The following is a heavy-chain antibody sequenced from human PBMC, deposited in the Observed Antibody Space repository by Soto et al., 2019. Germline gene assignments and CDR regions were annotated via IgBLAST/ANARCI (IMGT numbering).Heavy chain of an antibody. CDR3: AKDSVHMVMVFDL. CDR1: GFTFSTYG. Sequence: QEQLVESGGGVVQPGRSLRLSCVVSGFTFSTYGMHWVRQAPGKGLEWVAVVSFDGSKKYTTDSVKGRFTISRDNSKNTLHLQMNNLRPDDTAVYYCAKDSVHMVMVFDLWGQGTLVTVSS. CDR2: VSFDGSKK. J-gene: IGHJ4*02. D-gene: IGHD2-21*01. V-gene: IGHV3-30*18.